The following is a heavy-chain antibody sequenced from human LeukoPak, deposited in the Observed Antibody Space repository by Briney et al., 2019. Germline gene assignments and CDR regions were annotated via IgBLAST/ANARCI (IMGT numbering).Heavy chain of an antibody. CDR3: ARRLRITMIRGENYYGMDL. V-gene: IGHV4-39*01. J-gene: IGHJ6*02. Sequence: SETLSLTCTVSGGSISSRSYYWGWIRQPPGKGLEWIGTIDYSVNTYYNPSLKSRVTISVDTSKNQFSLKLSSVTAADTAVYYCARRLRITMIRGENYYGMDLWGQGTTVTVSS. D-gene: IGHD3-10*01. CDR2: IDYSVNT. CDR1: GGSISSRSYY.